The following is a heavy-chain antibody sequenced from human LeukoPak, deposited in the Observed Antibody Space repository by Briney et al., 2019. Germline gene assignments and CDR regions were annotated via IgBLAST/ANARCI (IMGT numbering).Heavy chain of an antibody. D-gene: IGHD2-15*01. CDR1: GGSFSGYY. CDR2: INHSGST. CDR3: ARGHRLPGRY. Sequence: PSETLSLTCAVYGGSFSGYYWSWIRQPPGKGLEWIGEINHSGSTNYNPSLKSRVTISVDTSKNQFSLELSSVTAADTAVYYCARGHRLPGRYWGQGTLVTVSS. J-gene: IGHJ4*02. V-gene: IGHV4-34*01.